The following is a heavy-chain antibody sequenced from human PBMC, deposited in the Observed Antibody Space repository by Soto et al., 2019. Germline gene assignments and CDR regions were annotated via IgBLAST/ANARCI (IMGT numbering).Heavy chain of an antibody. D-gene: IGHD5-12*01. Sequence: ASVKVSCKASGYTFTSYGISWVRQAPGQGLEWMGWISAYNGNTNYAQKLQGRVTMTTDTSTSTAYMELRSLRSDDTAVYYCARSPGVATIYYFDDWGQGTLVTVSS. CDR1: GYTFTSYG. V-gene: IGHV1-18*01. J-gene: IGHJ4*02. CDR2: ISAYNGNT. CDR3: ARSPGVATIYYFDD.